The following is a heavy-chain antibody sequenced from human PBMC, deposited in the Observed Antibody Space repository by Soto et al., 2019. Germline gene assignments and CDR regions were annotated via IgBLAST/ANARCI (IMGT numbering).Heavy chain of an antibody. CDR1: GGSISSYY. J-gene: IGHJ5*02. D-gene: IGHD1-26*01. Sequence: TSETLSLTCTVSGGSISSYYWSWIRQPPGKGLEWIGYMYYGGRTNYNPSLKSRVTISVDTSKMQVSLKLSSVTAADTAVYFCARGTPSPLIVRSSRRPWFDPWGQGTLVTVSS. CDR2: MYYGGRT. V-gene: IGHV4-59*08. CDR3: ARGTPSPLIVRSSRRPWFDP.